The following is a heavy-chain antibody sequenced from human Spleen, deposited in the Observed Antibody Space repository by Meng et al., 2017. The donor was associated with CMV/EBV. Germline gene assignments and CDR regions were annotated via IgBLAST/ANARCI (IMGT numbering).Heavy chain of an antibody. Sequence: SETLSLTCTVSGGSIGSYYWSWIRQSPGKALEWLGYRSYYIRSANYNRSLKSRVTISVDTSKDQFSLKLTSVTAADTAVYYCARTKAGWGIAPAGTYFDYWGQGTLVTVSS. D-gene: IGHD6-13*01. CDR2: RSYYIRSA. V-gene: IGHV4-59*01. J-gene: IGHJ4*02. CDR1: GGSIGSYY. CDR3: ARTKAGWGIAPAGTYFDY.